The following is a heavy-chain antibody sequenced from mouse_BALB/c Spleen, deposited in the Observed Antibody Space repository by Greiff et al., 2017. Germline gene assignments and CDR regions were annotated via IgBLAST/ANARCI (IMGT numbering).Heavy chain of an antibody. V-gene: IGHV2-6-7*01. J-gene: IGHJ4*01. CDR2: IWGDGST. D-gene: IGHD4-1*01. Sequence: VKLMESGPGLVAPSQSLSITCTVSGFSLTGYGVNWVRQPPGKGLEWLGMIWGDGSTDYNSALKSRLSISKDNSKSQVFLKMNSLQTDDTARYYCARGQLTGPYYYAMDYWGQGTSVTVSS. CDR1: GFSLTGYG. CDR3: ARGQLTGPYYYAMDY.